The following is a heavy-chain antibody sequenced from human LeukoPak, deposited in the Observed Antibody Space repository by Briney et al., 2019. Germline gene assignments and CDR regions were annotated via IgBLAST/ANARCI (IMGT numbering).Heavy chain of an antibody. Sequence: GGSLRLSCAASGFTFSSYEMNWVRQAPGKGLEWVSYISSSGSTIYYADSVKGRFTISRDNAKNTLYLQMNSLRAEDTAVYYCAKDAPYYYDSSGYQDAFDIWGQGTMVTVSS. CDR1: GFTFSSYE. CDR3: AKDAPYYYDSSGYQDAFDI. J-gene: IGHJ3*02. CDR2: ISSSGSTI. D-gene: IGHD3-22*01. V-gene: IGHV3-48*03.